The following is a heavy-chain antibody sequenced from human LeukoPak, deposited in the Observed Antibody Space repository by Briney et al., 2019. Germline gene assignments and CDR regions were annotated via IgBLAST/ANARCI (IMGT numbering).Heavy chain of an antibody. CDR1: GFTFSSYW. CDR3: VREGFFDY. CDR2: IKQDGSEK. V-gene: IGHV3-7*01. Sequence: PGESLRLSCAASGFTFSSYWMSWVRQAPGKGLEWVANIKQDGSEKYYVDSVKGRFTISRDNAKNSLYLQMNSLRAKDTAVYYCVREGFFDYWGQGALVTVSS. J-gene: IGHJ4*02.